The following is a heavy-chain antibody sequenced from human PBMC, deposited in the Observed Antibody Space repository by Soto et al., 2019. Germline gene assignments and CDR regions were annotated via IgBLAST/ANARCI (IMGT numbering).Heavy chain of an antibody. V-gene: IGHV4-31*03. CDR2: IYYSGST. D-gene: IGHD3-22*01. J-gene: IGHJ4*02. Sequence: QVQLQESGPGLVKPSQTLSLTCTVSGGSISSGGYYWSWIRQHPGKGLEWIGYIYYSGSTYYNPSLTSRVTISVDTSKNQFSLKLSSVTAADTAVYYCARASGGYYDSSGYYSLDYWGQGTLVTVSS. CDR1: GGSISSGGYY. CDR3: ARASGGYYDSSGYYSLDY.